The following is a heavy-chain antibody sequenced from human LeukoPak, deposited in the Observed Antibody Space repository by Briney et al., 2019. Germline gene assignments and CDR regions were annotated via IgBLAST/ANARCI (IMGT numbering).Heavy chain of an antibody. J-gene: IGHJ4*02. D-gene: IGHD1-26*01. Sequence: PGGSLRLSCAASGFSFSSYWMHWVRQAPGEGLVWVSRINLDGSDTFYADSVKGRFTISRVNAKSTLYLEMDSLRAEDTAIYYCARRWYTGTYYYFDLWGQGTLVTVSS. CDR1: GFSFSSYW. V-gene: IGHV3-74*01. CDR3: ARRWYTGTYYYFDL. CDR2: INLDGSDT.